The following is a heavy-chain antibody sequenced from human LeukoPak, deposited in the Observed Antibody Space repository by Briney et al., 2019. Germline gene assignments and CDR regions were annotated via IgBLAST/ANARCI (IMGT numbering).Heavy chain of an antibody. Sequence: GGSLRLSCAASGFTFNDFAMTWVRQAPGKGLEWVANIKDDGSEKYSVDSVKGRFTISRDNAKNLLYLQMSSLRAEDTAVYYCARARIDYWDQGTLVTVSS. V-gene: IGHV3-7*04. CDR1: GFTFNDFA. J-gene: IGHJ4*02. D-gene: IGHD1-14*01. CDR2: IKDDGSEK. CDR3: ARARIDY.